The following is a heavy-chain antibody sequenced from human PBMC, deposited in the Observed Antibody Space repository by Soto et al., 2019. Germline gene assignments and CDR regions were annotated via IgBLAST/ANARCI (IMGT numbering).Heavy chain of an antibody. V-gene: IGHV3-21*01. CDR2: ISSNSAYI. CDR3: TRDASRDSSARGWFDP. Sequence: LRLSCAASGFTFRSFTMNWARQAPGKGLEWVSTISSNSAYIYYTDALRGRFTISRDNAKNSLHLQMNSLRAEDTAVYYCTRDASRDSSARGWFDPWGPGTLVTVSS. J-gene: IGHJ5*02. CDR1: GFTFRSFT. D-gene: IGHD6-13*01.